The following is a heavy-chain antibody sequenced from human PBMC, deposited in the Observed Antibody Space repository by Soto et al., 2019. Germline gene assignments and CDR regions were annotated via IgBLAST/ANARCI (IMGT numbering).Heavy chain of an antibody. Sequence: GGSLRLSCAASGFTFSSYGMHWVRQAPGKGLEWVAVISYDGSNKYYADSVKGRFTISRDNSKNTLYLQMNSLRAEDTAVYYCAKPQTGYDFWSGYRNREAEYFQHWGQGTLVTVSS. D-gene: IGHD3-3*01. J-gene: IGHJ1*01. CDR3: AKPQTGYDFWSGYRNREAEYFQH. CDR1: GFTFSSYG. V-gene: IGHV3-30*18. CDR2: ISYDGSNK.